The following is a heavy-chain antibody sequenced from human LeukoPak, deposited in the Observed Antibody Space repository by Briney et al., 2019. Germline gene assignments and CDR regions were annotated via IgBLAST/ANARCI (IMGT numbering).Heavy chain of an antibody. D-gene: IGHD3-22*01. J-gene: IGHJ4*02. V-gene: IGHV3-23*01. CDR1: GFTLSSYG. CDR3: ASSSGYYLFDY. Sequence: PGGSLRLSCVASGFTLSSYGMSWVRQAPGKGLEWVSGIDSGRSTHYADSVRGRFTISRDNPKNTLYLQMNSLTAEDTAIYYCASSSGYYLFDYWGQGTLVTVSS. CDR2: IDSGRST.